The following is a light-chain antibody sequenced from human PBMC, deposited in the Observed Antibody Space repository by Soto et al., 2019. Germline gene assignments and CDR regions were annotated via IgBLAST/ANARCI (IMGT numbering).Light chain of an antibody. J-gene: IGKJ5*01. Sequence: EIVLMQSPGTLSLSPGERATLSCRASQSVNSNYLAWSQQKPGQAPRLLIYGASSRATGIPDRFSDSGSGTDFTLTISRLEPEDFAVYYCQQFGSSPFGQGTRLEIK. V-gene: IGKV3-20*01. CDR3: QQFGSSP. CDR2: GAS. CDR1: QSVNSNY.